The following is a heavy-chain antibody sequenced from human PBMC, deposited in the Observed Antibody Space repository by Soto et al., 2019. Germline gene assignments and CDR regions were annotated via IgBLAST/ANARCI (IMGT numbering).Heavy chain of an antibody. V-gene: IGHV3-21*01. J-gene: IGHJ6*02. CDR1: GFTFSSYS. CDR2: ISSSSSYI. CDR3: AILGSSSWYYYYGMDV. D-gene: IGHD6-13*01. Sequence: GGSLRLSCAASGFTFSSYSMNWVRQAPGKGLEWVSSISSSSSYIYYADSVKGRFTISSDNAKNSLYLQMNSLRAEDTAVYYCAILGSSSWYYYYGMDVWGQGTTVTVSS.